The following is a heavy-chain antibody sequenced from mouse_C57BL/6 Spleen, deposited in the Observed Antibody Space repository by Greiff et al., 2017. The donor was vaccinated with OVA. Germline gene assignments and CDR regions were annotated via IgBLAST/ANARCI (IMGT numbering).Heavy chain of an antibody. Sequence: VQLQQPGAELVKPGASVKLSCKASGYTFTSYWMQWVKQRPGQGLEWIGEIDPSDSYTNYNQKFKGKATLTVDTSSSTAYMQLSSLTSEDSAVYYCARPDYYGSSSWYFDVWGTGTTVTVSS. CDR3: ARPDYYGSSSWYFDV. D-gene: IGHD1-1*01. V-gene: IGHV1-50*01. CDR2: IDPSDSYT. J-gene: IGHJ1*03. CDR1: GYTFTSYW.